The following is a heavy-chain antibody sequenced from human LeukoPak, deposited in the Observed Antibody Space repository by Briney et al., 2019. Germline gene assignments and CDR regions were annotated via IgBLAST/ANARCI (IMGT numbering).Heavy chain of an antibody. Sequence: GGSLRLSCAPSAFTFSSYAMSWVRQAPGKGLEWVSAISGSGGSTYYADSVKGRFTISRDNSKNTLYLQMNSLRAEDTAVYYCAKWSSYYSTYYFDYWGQGTLVTVSS. CDR2: ISGSGGST. D-gene: IGHD3-10*01. CDR3: AKWSSYYSTYYFDY. CDR1: AFTFSSYA. V-gene: IGHV3-23*01. J-gene: IGHJ4*02.